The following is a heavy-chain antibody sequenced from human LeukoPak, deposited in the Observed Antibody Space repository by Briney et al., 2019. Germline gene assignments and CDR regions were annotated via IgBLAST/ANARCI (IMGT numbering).Heavy chain of an antibody. V-gene: IGHV3-30*02. CDR1: GFTFSSYG. D-gene: IGHD6-19*01. J-gene: IGHJ4*02. CDR3: AKTPVPYTSGWYALDY. CDR2: IRYDGSNK. Sequence: PGGSLRLSCAASGFTFSSYGMPWARQAPGKGLEWVAFIRYDGSNKYYADSVKRRFTISRDNSKNTLYLQMNSLRAEDTAVYYCAKTPVPYTSGWYALDYWGQGTLVTVSS.